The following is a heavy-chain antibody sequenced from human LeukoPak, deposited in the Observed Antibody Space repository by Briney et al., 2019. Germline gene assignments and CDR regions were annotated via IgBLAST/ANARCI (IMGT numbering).Heavy chain of an antibody. CDR1: GFTFSSYA. D-gene: IGHD6-19*01. CDR3: AKVGRQRWLLPNSLDY. V-gene: IGHV3-23*01. J-gene: IGHJ4*02. CDR2: ISGSGGST. Sequence: PGGSLRLSCAASGFTFSSYAMSWVRQAPGKGLEWVSAISGSGGSTYYADSVKGRFTISRDNSKNTLYLQMNSLRAEDTAVYYCAKVGRQRWLLPNSLDYWGQGTLVTVSS.